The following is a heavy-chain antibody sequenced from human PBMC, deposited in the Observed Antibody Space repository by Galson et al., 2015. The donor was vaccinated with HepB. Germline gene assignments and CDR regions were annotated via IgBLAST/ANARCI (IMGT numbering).Heavy chain of an antibody. V-gene: IGHV1-69*13. CDR3: ARYTYGGNAIHYGMDV. Sequence: SVKVSCKASGGTFSSYAISWVRQAPGQGLEWMGGIIPIFGIANYAQKFQGRVTITADESTSTAYMELSSLRSEDTAVYYCARYTYGGNAIHYGMDVWGQGTTVTVSS. CDR2: IIPIFGIA. CDR1: GGTFSSYA. D-gene: IGHD4-23*01. J-gene: IGHJ6*02.